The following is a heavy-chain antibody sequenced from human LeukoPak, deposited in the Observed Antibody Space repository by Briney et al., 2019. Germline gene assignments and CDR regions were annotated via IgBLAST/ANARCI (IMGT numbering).Heavy chain of an antibody. J-gene: IGHJ6*03. V-gene: IGHV5-51*01. CDR3: AIQGIRYCSGGSCYSGSYYYYMDV. Sequence: GESLKISCKGSGYSFSSYWIGWVRQMPGKGLEWMGIIYPGDSDTRYSPSFQGQVTISADKSISTAYLQWSSLKASDTAMYHCAIQGIRYCSGGSCYSGSYYYYMDVWGKGTTVTVSS. D-gene: IGHD2-15*01. CDR1: GYSFSSYW. CDR2: IYPGDSDT.